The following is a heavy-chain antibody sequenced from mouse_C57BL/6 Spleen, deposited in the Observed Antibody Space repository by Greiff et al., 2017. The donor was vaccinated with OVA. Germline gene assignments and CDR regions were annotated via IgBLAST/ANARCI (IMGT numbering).Heavy chain of an antibody. CDR1: GYTFTNYW. Sequence: VQLQESGAELVRPGTSVKMSCKASGYTFTNYWIGWAKQRPGHGLEWIGDIYPGGGYTNYNEKFKGKATLTTDKASSTAYMQFSSLTSEDSAIDDCARSTGTSGWYFDVWGTGTTVTVST. V-gene: IGHV1-63*01. J-gene: IGHJ1*03. D-gene: IGHD3-1*01. CDR2: IYPGGGYT. CDR3: ARSTGTSGWYFDV.